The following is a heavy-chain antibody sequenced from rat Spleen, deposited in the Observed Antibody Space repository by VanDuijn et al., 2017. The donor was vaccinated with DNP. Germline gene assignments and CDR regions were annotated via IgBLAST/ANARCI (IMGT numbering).Heavy chain of an antibody. D-gene: IGHD1-9*01. CDR2: IGSPAYAP. V-gene: IGHV5-25*01. Sequence: EVQLVESGGGLVQPGRSLKLSCAASGFTFSAYYMAWVRQAPAKGLEWVAYIGSPAYAPYYTDSVKGRFTISRDNAKSTLYLQMDSLRSEDTATYYCARPYYGYNYFDYWGQGVMVTVSS. CDR1: GFTFSAYY. CDR3: ARPYYGYNYFDY. J-gene: IGHJ2*01.